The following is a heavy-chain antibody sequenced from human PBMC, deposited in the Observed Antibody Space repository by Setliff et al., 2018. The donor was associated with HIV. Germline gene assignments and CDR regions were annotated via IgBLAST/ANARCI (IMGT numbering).Heavy chain of an antibody. J-gene: IGHJ4*02. Sequence: KPSETLSLTCAVYGGSFNGYSWSWIRLPPGRGLEWIGEINHSGNTNYNPSLKSRITMSVDTSKNQFSLKLRSVTAADTAVYFCARGPKSPRFDYWGQGTLVTVSS. CDR2: INHSGNT. CDR1: GGSFNGYS. V-gene: IGHV4-34*01. CDR3: ARGPKSPRFDY.